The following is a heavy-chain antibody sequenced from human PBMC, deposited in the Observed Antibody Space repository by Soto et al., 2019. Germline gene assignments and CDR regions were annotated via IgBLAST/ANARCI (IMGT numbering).Heavy chain of an antibody. V-gene: IGHV3-23*01. CDR2: ISGSGGST. Sequence: GSLRLSCAASGFTFSSYAMSWVRQAPGKGLEWVSAISGSGGSTYYADSVKGRFTISRDNSKNTLYLQMNSLRAEDTAVYYCANTPAATYYYYGMDVWGQGTTVTVSS. CDR3: ANTPAATYYYYGMDV. D-gene: IGHD2-2*01. CDR1: GFTFSSYA. J-gene: IGHJ6*02.